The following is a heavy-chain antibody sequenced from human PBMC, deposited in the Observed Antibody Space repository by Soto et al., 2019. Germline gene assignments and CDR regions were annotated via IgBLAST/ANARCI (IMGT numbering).Heavy chain of an antibody. CDR2: IFYSGST. D-gene: IGHD6-19*01. V-gene: IGHV4-39*07. Sequence: PSETLSLTCTVSGGSISSGDYYWGWIRQPPGKGLEWIGSIFYSGSTYYNPSLKSRVTISVDTSKNQFSLKLSSVTAADTAVYYCASTAHSSGWYSGGFDYWGQGTLVTVSS. CDR3: ASTAHSSGWYSGGFDY. J-gene: IGHJ4*02. CDR1: GGSISSGDYY.